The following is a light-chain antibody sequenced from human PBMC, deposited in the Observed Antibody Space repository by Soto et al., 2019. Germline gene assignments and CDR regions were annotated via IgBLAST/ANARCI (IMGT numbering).Light chain of an antibody. Sequence: QSVLTQPPSASGTPGQRVTISCSGSSTNIGSNAVNWFQHLPGAAPKLVIYTNDQRPSGVPYRFSGAKSCTSASLAIGGLQSEDEADYYCATWDDSLNGYVFGTGTKVTVL. CDR3: ATWDDSLNGYV. CDR2: TND. CDR1: STNIGSNA. V-gene: IGLV1-44*01. J-gene: IGLJ1*01.